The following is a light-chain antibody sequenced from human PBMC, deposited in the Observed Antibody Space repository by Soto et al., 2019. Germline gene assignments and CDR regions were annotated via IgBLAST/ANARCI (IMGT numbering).Light chain of an antibody. CDR1: ISDVGGYNY. CDR2: EVS. J-gene: IGLJ1*01. Sequence: QAPLTQPASVSGSPGQSITISCTGTISDVGGYNYVSWYQLHPGKAPKLMVYEVSNRPSGVSNRFSGSTSGNTASLTISGLQAEDEADYYCRSYTSSTASVFGTGTKVTVL. V-gene: IGLV2-14*01. CDR3: RSYTSSTASV.